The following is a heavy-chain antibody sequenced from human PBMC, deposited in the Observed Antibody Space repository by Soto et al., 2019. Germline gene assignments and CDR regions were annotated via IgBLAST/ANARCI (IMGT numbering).Heavy chain of an antibody. CDR3: AADLPAWAAYAFDY. CDR2: IKSDNNGGTT. V-gene: IGHV3-15*07. CDR1: GFTFTYAW. D-gene: IGHD2-15*01. Sequence: EVQLVDSGGGLVEPGGSLRLSCAASGFTFTYAWLNWVRQAPGKGLEWVGRIKSDNNGGTTDYAAPVKGRFTISRDDSENTVYLQMNSLKTEDTAVYYCAADLPAWAAYAFDYWGQGPLVTVSS. J-gene: IGHJ4*02.